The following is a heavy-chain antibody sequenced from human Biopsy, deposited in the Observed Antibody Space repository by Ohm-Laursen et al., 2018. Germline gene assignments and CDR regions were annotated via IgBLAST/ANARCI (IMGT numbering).Heavy chain of an antibody. V-gene: IGHV4-59*01. CDR3: ARVGAGAPSIDYFDY. J-gene: IGHJ4*02. D-gene: IGHD1-26*01. CDR2: IYYSGST. CDR1: GGSIGSFF. Sequence: SETLSLTCAVSGGSIGSFFWSWTPQPPGKGREGIGYIYYSGSTNYNPSLRSRVTISADRFKNQFSLELSSVTAADTAVYYCARVGAGAPSIDYFDYWGQGALVTVSS.